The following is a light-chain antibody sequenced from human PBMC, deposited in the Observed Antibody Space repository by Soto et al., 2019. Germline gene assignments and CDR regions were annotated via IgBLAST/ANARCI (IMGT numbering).Light chain of an antibody. Sequence: DIQMTQPPSSLSASVGDRVTITCRASQSISNYLNWYQQKPGKAPKLLIYAASSLQSGVPSRFSGSGSGTDFTLTISSLQPEDFATYSCQQSYTTLFTFGHGTNVDIK. V-gene: IGKV1-39*01. CDR3: QQSYTTLFT. CDR2: AAS. CDR1: QSISNY. J-gene: IGKJ3*01.